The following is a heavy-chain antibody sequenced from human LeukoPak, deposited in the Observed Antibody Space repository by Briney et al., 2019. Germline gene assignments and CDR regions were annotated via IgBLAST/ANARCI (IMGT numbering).Heavy chain of an antibody. D-gene: IGHD3-22*01. Sequence: SETLSLTCAVYGGSFSGYYWSWIRQPPGKGLEWIGEINHSGSTNYNPSLKSRVTISVDTSKNQFSLKLSSVTAADTAVYYCARDRKDRSGYHSYWGQGTLVTVSS. CDR1: GGSFSGYY. J-gene: IGHJ4*02. V-gene: IGHV4-34*01. CDR2: INHSGST. CDR3: ARDRKDRSGYHSY.